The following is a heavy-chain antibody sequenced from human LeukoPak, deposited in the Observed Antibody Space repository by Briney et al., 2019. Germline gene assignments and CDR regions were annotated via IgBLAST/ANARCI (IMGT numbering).Heavy chain of an antibody. Sequence: PSETLSLTCTVSGGSISSYYWSWIRQPAGKGLEWIGRIYTSGSTNYNPSLKSRVTISVDKSKNQFSLKLSSVTAADTAVYYCAKTVTAIAPWYFDYWGQGTLVTVSS. D-gene: IGHD2-21*02. CDR3: AKTVTAIAPWYFDY. CDR1: GGSISSYY. CDR2: IYTSGST. J-gene: IGHJ4*02. V-gene: IGHV4-4*07.